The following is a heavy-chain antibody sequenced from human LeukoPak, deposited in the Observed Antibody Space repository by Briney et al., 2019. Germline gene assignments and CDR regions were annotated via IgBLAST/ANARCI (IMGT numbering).Heavy chain of an antibody. CDR1: GYTISSGYN. V-gene: IGHV4-38-2*02. Sequence: SETLSLTCTVSGYTISSGYNWGWIRQPPGKGLEYLGSISHSGDTYYSPSLKGRVTISVDSSKHQFSLKLASVTAADTAVYYCASSSCGNGFCYADDYWGQGTLVTVSS. CDR2: ISHSGDT. CDR3: ASSSCGNGFCYADDY. J-gene: IGHJ4*02. D-gene: IGHD2-8*01.